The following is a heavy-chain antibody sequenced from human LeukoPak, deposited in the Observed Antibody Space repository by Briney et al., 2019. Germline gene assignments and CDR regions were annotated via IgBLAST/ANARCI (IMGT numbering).Heavy chain of an antibody. CDR2: IRYDGSNK. CDR3: ANSGASYDAFDI. CDR1: GFSFSSYG. V-gene: IGHV3-30*02. J-gene: IGHJ3*02. D-gene: IGHD1-26*01. Sequence: GGSLRLSCAASGFSFSSYGMYWVRQAPGKGLEWVAFIRYDGSNKYYADSVKGRFTISRDNSKNTLYLQMNSLRVEDTAVYYCANSGASYDAFDIWGQGTMVTVSS.